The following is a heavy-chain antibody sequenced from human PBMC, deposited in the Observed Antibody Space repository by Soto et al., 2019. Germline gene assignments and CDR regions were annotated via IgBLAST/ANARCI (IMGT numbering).Heavy chain of an antibody. Sequence: GVSVKVSCEASGYTFSRYAIHWVRQAPGQRLEWMGWINAGSGTTRYSQKFQGRVTISMDTSASAVYMELSSLRSEDAAVYYCAREVAAAGTNHFDSWGQGTLVTVSS. J-gene: IGHJ4*02. CDR3: AREVAAAGTNHFDS. CDR2: INAGSGTT. CDR1: GYTFSRYA. V-gene: IGHV1-3*01. D-gene: IGHD6-13*01.